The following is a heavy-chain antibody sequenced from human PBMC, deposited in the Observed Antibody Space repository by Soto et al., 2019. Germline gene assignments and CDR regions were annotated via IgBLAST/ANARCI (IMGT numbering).Heavy chain of an antibody. J-gene: IGHJ6*02. CDR1: GFKFTSYA. Sequence: EVQLLESGGGLAQPGRSLRLSCAATGFKFTSYAMSWVRQAPGKGLEWVSGIGGSGKFTHYADSVKGRFTLTRDNSNHTLFLQMDSLRADDTAVYYCALWGFRDGNKSKNNYGMDVWGQGTTVTVSS. CDR2: IGGSGKFT. D-gene: IGHD3-10*01. CDR3: ALWGFRDGNKSKNNYGMDV. V-gene: IGHV3-23*01.